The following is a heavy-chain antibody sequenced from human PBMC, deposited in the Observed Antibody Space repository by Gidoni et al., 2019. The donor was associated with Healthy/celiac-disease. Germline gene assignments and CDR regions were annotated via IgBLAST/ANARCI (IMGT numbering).Heavy chain of an antibody. V-gene: IGHV3-23*01. J-gene: IGHJ4*02. CDR3: AKDVSKLVAAAGTGGYFDY. Sequence: EVQLLESGGGLVQPGGSLRLSCAASGFTFSSYAMSWVRQAPGKGLEWVSAIIGSGGSTYYADSVKGRFTISRDNSKNTLYLQMNSLRAEDTAVYYCAKDVSKLVAAAGTGGYFDYWGQGTLVTVSS. CDR2: IIGSGGST. CDR1: GFTFSSYA. D-gene: IGHD6-13*01.